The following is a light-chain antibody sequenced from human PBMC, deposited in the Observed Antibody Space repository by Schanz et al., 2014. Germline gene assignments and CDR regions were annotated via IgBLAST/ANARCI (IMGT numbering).Light chain of an antibody. Sequence: EIVLTQSPGTLSLSPGERATLSCRASQSVSSGYLAWYQQKPGQAPRLLIYATSRRATGISDRFSGSGSGTDFTLTITRLEPEDFAVYHCQLYGSSPGYTFGQGTKLEI. CDR1: QSVSSGY. V-gene: IGKV3-20*01. J-gene: IGKJ2*01. CDR2: ATS. CDR3: QLYGSSPGYT.